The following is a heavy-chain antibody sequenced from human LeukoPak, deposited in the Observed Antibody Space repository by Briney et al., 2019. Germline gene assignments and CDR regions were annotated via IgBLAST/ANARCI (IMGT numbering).Heavy chain of an antibody. Sequence: SETLSLTCAVYGGSFSGYYWSWIRQPPGKGLEWIGEINHSGSTNYNPSLKSRVTISVDTSKNQFSLKLSSVTAADTAVYYCARAVAGTSAWFDPWGQGTLVTVSS. J-gene: IGHJ5*02. V-gene: IGHV4-34*01. D-gene: IGHD6-19*01. CDR2: INHSGST. CDR1: GGSFSGYY. CDR3: ARAVAGTSAWFDP.